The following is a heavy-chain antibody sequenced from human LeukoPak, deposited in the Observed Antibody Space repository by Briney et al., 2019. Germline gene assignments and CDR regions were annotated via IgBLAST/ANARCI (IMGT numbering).Heavy chain of an antibody. J-gene: IGHJ4*02. CDR3: ARDSRYASGRAFDN. CDR1: GGSISSYY. Sequence: SEPLSLTCTVSGGSISSYYWSWIRQPAGKAVEWKGYVYYSGSTNYNPSLKSRVTISVDSSKTQFSLKLRSATAADTAVYFCARDSRYASGRAFDNWGQGTLVTVSS. D-gene: IGHD6-19*01. V-gene: IGHV4-59*01. CDR2: VYYSGST.